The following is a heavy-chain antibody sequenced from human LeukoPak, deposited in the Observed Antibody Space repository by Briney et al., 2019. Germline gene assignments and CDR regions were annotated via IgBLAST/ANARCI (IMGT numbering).Heavy chain of an antibody. CDR1: GFTFSDHY. CDR3: ARVRSKYGDYSFDY. Sequence: GGSLRLSCAASGFTFSDHYMDWVRQAPGKGLEWVGRTRDKANSYTTEYAASVKGRFTISRDDSKNSLYLQMSSLKTEDTAVYYCARVRSKYGDYSFDYWGQGTLVTVSS. CDR2: TRDKANSYTT. D-gene: IGHD4-17*01. J-gene: IGHJ4*02. V-gene: IGHV3-72*01.